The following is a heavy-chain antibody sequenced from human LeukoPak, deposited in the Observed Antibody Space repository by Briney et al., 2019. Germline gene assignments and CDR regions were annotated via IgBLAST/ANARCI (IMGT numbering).Heavy chain of an antibody. J-gene: IGHJ4*02. V-gene: IGHV3-9*01. D-gene: IGHD5-12*01. CDR1: GFTFDDYS. CDR2: ISWNSGSA. CDR3: AKDRTYSAYAALDY. Sequence: GGSLRLSCAASGFTFDDYSMHWVRQAPGRGLEWVSGISWNSGSAGYADSVKGRFTISRDSAKSSLYLQMNSLRTEDTALYYCAKDRTYSAYAALDYWGQGTLVTVSS.